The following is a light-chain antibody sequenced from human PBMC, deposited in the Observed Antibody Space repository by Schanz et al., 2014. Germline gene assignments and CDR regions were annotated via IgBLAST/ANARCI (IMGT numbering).Light chain of an antibody. V-gene: IGLV2-8*01. Sequence: QSALTQPPSASGSPGQSVTISCTGTSSDIGNYNYVSWYQQHPGQAPKLMIYEVSKRPSGVPDRFSGSKSGNTASLTVSGLQAEDEADYYCSSYAGSNNLVFGTGTKLTVL. CDR2: EVS. CDR3: SSYAGSNNLV. J-gene: IGLJ1*01. CDR1: SSDIGNYNY.